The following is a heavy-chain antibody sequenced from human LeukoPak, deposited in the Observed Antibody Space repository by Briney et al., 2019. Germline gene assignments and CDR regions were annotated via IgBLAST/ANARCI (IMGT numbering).Heavy chain of an antibody. CDR2: IYYSGST. J-gene: IGHJ4*02. CDR3: ARGPYGSGSYYWRGGFDY. V-gene: IGHV4-39*07. CDR1: GGSVSRSPYY. D-gene: IGHD3-10*01. Sequence: SETLSLTCTVSGGSVSRSPYYWGWIRQPPGKGLEWIGNIYYSGSTYYNPSLKSRVTISVDTSKNQFSLKLSSVTAADTAVYYCARGPYGSGSYYWRGGFDYWGQGTLVTVSS.